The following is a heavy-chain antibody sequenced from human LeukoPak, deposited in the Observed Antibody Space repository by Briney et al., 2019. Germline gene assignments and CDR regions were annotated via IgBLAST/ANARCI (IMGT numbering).Heavy chain of an antibody. D-gene: IGHD3-3*01. J-gene: IGHJ6*02. Sequence: TGGSLRLSCAASGFTFSSYWMSWVRQAPGKGLEWVANIKQDGSEKFYVDSVKGRFTISRDNAKNSLYLQMNRLRAEDTAVYYCARVKGVADFWSGWYYYYGLDVWGQGTTVTVSS. CDR3: ARVKGVADFWSGWYYYYGLDV. CDR2: IKQDGSEK. CDR1: GFTFSSYW. V-gene: IGHV3-7*01.